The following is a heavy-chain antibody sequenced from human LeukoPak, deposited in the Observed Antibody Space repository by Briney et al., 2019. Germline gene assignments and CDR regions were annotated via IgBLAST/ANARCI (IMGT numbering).Heavy chain of an antibody. J-gene: IGHJ4*02. V-gene: IGHV3-7*05. D-gene: IGHD3-10*01. CDR1: GFTFSVYW. CDR3: ATEVWFRADS. Sequence: GGSLRLSCAASGFTFSVYWMTWVRQAPGKGLEWVATIDQYGGQKNYVESVKGRLTISRDNAENSLFLQMNSLRADDTAVYYCATEVWFRADSWGQGTLVTVSS. CDR2: IDQYGGQK.